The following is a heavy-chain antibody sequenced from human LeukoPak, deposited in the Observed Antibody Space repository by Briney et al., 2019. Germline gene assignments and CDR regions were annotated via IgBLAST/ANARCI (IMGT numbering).Heavy chain of an antibody. V-gene: IGHV4-59*01. D-gene: IGHD6-19*01. Sequence: PSETLSLTCTVSGGSISSYYWSWIRQTPGKGLEWIGYIYYSGSTNYNPSLKSRVTISVDTSKNQVSLKLSSVTAAVTAVYYCARDFSDWSHFDYWGQGTLVTVSS. CDR1: GGSISSYY. CDR3: ARDFSDWSHFDY. J-gene: IGHJ4*02. CDR2: IYYSGST.